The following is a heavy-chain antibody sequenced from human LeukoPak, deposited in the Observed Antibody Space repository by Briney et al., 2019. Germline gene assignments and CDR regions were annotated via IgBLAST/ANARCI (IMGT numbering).Heavy chain of an antibody. CDR1: GFTFSSYA. CDR3: ARGEGAWIQLWPDAFDI. J-gene: IGHJ3*02. V-gene: IGHV3-48*02. D-gene: IGHD5-18*01. CDR2: ISSSSSIV. Sequence: PGGSLRLSCAASGFTFSSYAMNWVRQAPGKGLEWVSHISSSSSIVYYADSVKGRFTISRDNAKNSLYLQMNSLRDEDTAVYYCARGEGAWIQLWPDAFDIWGQGTMATVSS.